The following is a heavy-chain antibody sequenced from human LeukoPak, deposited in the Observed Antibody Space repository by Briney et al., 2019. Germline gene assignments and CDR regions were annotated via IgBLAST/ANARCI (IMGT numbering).Heavy chain of an antibody. J-gene: IGHJ5*02. CDR3: ARAGGPEGWFDP. D-gene: IGHD3-10*01. CDR2: INSDGSGT. V-gene: IGHV3-74*03. Sequence: GGSLRLSCAASGFTFSRYWMHWVRQAPGKGLVWVSRINSDGSGTMYADSVKGRFTISRDKAKNTLYLQMNSLRAEDTAVYYCARAGGPEGWFDPWGQGTLVTVSS. CDR1: GFTFSRYW.